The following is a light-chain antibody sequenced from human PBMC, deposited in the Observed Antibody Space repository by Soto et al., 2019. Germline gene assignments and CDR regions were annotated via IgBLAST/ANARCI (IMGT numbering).Light chain of an antibody. CDR1: SSNIGGNS. Sequence: QSVLTQPPSVSGAPGQRVTISCIGGSSNIGGNSVSWYQQLPGTAPKLLIYDDNKRPSGIPDRFSGSKSGTSATLGITGFQTGDEADYYCGSWDSSLSAYVFGTGTKVTVL. CDR2: DDN. V-gene: IGLV1-51*01. J-gene: IGLJ1*01. CDR3: GSWDSSLSAYV.